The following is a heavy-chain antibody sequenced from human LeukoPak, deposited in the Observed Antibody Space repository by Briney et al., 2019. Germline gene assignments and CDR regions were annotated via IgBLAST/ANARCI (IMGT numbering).Heavy chain of an antibody. CDR2: ITRSSSPI. CDR1: GFSFSAYS. V-gene: IGHV3-48*01. J-gene: IGHJ4*02. CDR3: TRDPNALDF. Sequence: PGGSLRLSCAASGFSFSAYSMNRVRQAPGKGLEWVSYITRSSSPIYYADSVRGRFTTSRDNAKNSLYLQMNSLRAEDTAVYYCTRDPNALDFWGQGTLVTVSS.